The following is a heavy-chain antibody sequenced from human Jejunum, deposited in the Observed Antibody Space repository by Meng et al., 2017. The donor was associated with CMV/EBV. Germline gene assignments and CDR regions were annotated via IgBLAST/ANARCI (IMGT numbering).Heavy chain of an antibody. J-gene: IGHJ4*02. CDR1: GFIFGDYW. Sequence: CTGYGFIFGDYWMSWMRQVPGKGLEWAANMNQDGSERYYRDSVNGLFVIYRDNAQNSVYLQMNNLRAEDTGFYFCASPLGGHVWSPWGQGTQVTVSS. CDR3: ASPLGGHVWSP. D-gene: IGHD3-16*01. V-gene: IGHV3-7*01. CDR2: MNQDGSER.